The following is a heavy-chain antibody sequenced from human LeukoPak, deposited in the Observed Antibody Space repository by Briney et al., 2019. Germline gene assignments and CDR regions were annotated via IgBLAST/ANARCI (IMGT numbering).Heavy chain of an antibody. J-gene: IGHJ4*02. CDR2: INHSGST. CDR1: GGSFSGYY. CDR3: ARRPLGYCSSTSCPTPYYFDY. D-gene: IGHD2-2*01. Sequence: SETLSLTCAVYGGSFSGYYWSWVRQPPGKGLEWIGEINHSGSTNYNPSLKSRVTISVDTSKHQFSLKLSSVTAADTAVYYCARRPLGYCSSTSCPTPYYFDYWGQGTLVTVSS. V-gene: IGHV4-34*01.